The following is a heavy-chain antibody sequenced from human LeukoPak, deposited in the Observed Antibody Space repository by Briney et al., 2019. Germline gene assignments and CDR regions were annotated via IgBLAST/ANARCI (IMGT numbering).Heavy chain of an antibody. D-gene: IGHD6-19*01. V-gene: IGHV4-38-2*02. CDR3: ARDHSSEDWFDP. CDR2: IYHSGST. CDR1: GYSISSGYY. Sequence: PSETLSLTCTVSGYSISSGYYWGWIRQPPGKGLEWIGSIYHSGSTYYNPSLKSRVTISVDTSKNQFSLKLSSVTAADTAVYYCARDHSSEDWFDPWGQGTLVTVSS. J-gene: IGHJ5*02.